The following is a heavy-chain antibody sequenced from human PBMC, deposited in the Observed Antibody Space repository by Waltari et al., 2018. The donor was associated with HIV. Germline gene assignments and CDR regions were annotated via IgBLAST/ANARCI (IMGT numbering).Heavy chain of an antibody. V-gene: IGHV3-23*01. Sequence: EVQLLESGGGLVQPGGSLRLSCAASGFNFSSYAMRWVRQAPGKGLEWVSAISNSGGSTYYADSVKGRFSISRDNSKNTLYLQMNSLRDEDTAVYYCAKDLSSISMIIPRSYFDYWGQGTLVTVSS. CDR3: AKDLSSISMIIPRSYFDY. D-gene: IGHD3-22*01. CDR1: GFNFSSYA. J-gene: IGHJ4*02. CDR2: ISNSGGST.